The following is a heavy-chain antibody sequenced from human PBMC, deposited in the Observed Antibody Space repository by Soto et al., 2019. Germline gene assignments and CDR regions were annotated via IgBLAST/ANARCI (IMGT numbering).Heavy chain of an antibody. CDR2: IRSKANSFAT. CDR3: TRIGYSGSPDAFDI. J-gene: IGHJ3*02. CDR1: GFPFSGSA. D-gene: IGHD1-26*01. V-gene: IGHV3-73*01. Sequence: GGSLRLSCAASGFPFSGSAVHWVRQASGKGLEWVGRIRSKANSFATAYAASVKGRFTIPRDDSKNTAYLQMNSLKTEDTAVYYCTRIGYSGSPDAFDIWGQGTMVTVSS.